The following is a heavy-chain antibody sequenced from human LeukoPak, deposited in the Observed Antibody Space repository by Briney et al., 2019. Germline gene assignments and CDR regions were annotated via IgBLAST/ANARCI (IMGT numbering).Heavy chain of an antibody. CDR3: ARGLPEYYDSSGYSHNWFDP. CDR1: GGSISLSYYY. V-gene: IGHV4-39*07. CDR2: VYYSGTT. D-gene: IGHD3-22*01. Sequence: SETLSLTCSVSGGSISLSYYYWGWIRQPPGKALERIGSVYYSGTTSYNPSLKSRVTISVDMSKNHFSLRLSSVTAADTAVYYCARGLPEYYDSSGYSHNWFDPWGQGTLVTVSS. J-gene: IGHJ5*02.